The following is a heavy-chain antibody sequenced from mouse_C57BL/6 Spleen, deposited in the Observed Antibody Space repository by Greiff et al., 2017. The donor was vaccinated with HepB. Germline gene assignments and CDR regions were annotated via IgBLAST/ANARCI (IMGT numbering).Heavy chain of an antibody. Sequence: VQLQQPGAELVKPGASVKMSCKASGYTFTSYWITWVKQRPGQGLEWIGDIYPGSGSTNYNEKFKSKATLTVDTSSSTAYMQLSSLTSEDSAVYYCARFNYGKYYAMDYWGQGTSVTVSS. CDR3: ARFNYGKYYAMDY. CDR2: IYPGSGST. J-gene: IGHJ4*01. D-gene: IGHD2-1*01. CDR1: GYTFTSYW. V-gene: IGHV1-55*01.